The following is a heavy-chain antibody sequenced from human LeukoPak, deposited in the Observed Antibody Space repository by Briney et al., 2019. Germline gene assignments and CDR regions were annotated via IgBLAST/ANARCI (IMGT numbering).Heavy chain of an antibody. Sequence: GGSLRLSCATSGTNFSNYWMSWVRQAPGKGLEWVSDISGSGIRKNDADSVKGRFTISRDNSKNTLYLQMNSLRAEDTTVYYCAKRSGGPSPFDYWGQGTLVTVSS. D-gene: IGHD3-3*01. J-gene: IGHJ4*02. CDR3: AKRSGGPSPFDY. CDR1: GTNFSNYW. V-gene: IGHV3-23*01. CDR2: ISGSGIRK.